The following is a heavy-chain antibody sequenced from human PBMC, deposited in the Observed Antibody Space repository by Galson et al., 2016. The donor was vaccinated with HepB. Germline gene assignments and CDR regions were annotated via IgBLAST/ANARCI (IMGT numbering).Heavy chain of an antibody. Sequence: SLRLSCAASGFTFSSYGMHWVRQAPGKGLEWVAVISYDGSNKYYADSVKGRFTISRDNSKNTLYLQMNSLRAEDTAVYYCAKKLKTWGDAFDLWGQGTMVTVSS. J-gene: IGHJ3*01. CDR2: ISYDGSNK. CDR3: AKKLKTWGDAFDL. CDR1: GFTFSSYG. V-gene: IGHV3-30*18. D-gene: IGHD3-16*01.